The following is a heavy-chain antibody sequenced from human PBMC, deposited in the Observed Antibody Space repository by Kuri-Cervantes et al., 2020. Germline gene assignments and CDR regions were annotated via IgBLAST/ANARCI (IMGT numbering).Heavy chain of an antibody. J-gene: IGHJ4*02. D-gene: IGHD3-22*01. Sequence: GESLKISCAASGFTFSSYAMSWVRQAPEKGLEWVSAISGSGGSTYYADSVKGRFTISRDNSKNTLYLQMNSLRAEDTAVYYCARGPDSSGYYPPYFDYWGQGTLVTVSS. CDR3: ARGPDSSGYYPPYFDY. CDR2: ISGSGGST. CDR1: GFTFSSYA. V-gene: IGHV3-23*01.